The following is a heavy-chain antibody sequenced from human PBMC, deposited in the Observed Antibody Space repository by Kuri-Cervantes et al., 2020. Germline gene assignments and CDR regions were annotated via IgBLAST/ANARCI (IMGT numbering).Heavy chain of an antibody. Sequence: GESLKISCAASGFTFSSYAMSWVRQAPGKGLEWVSAISASGGNTYYADSVKGRFTVSRDNSKNTLYLQMNSLRAEDTAKYYCAKFYDGSGGPDYWGQGTLVTVSS. CDR2: ISASGGNT. D-gene: IGHD3-22*01. J-gene: IGHJ4*02. CDR3: AKFYDGSGGPDY. V-gene: IGHV3-23*01. CDR1: GFTFSSYA.